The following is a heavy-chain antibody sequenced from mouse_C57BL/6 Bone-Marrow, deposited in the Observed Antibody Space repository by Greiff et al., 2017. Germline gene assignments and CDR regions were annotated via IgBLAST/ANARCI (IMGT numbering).Heavy chain of an antibody. J-gene: IGHJ2*01. D-gene: IGHD3-2*02. Sequence: VQGVESGPGLVAPSQSLSITCTVSGFPLTSYAISWVRQPPGKGLEWLGVIWTGGGTHYNSALKSRLSISEDNSKSQVFLKMNSLQTDDTARYYCARKGSSGYPLFYYWGQGTTLTVST. CDR3: ARKGSSGYPLFYY. CDR2: IWTGGGT. CDR1: GFPLTSYA. V-gene: IGHV2-9-1*01.